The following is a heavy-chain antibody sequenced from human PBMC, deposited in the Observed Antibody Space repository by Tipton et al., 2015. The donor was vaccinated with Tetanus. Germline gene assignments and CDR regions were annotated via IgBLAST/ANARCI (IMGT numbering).Heavy chain of an antibody. Sequence: QLVQSGGEVKKPGESLKISCKGSGYIFNNYWIGWVRQKPGKGLEWMGIIYPGDSDTRYRPSFQGQVTISVDKSINTAYLQWSSLKASDSSMFCCARAHCAVGVWKFGFWGQGALVAVAS. D-gene: IGHD3-3*01. CDR2: IYPGDSDT. CDR3: ARAHCAVGVWKFGF. CDR1: GYIFNNYW. J-gene: IGHJ4*02. V-gene: IGHV5-51*01.